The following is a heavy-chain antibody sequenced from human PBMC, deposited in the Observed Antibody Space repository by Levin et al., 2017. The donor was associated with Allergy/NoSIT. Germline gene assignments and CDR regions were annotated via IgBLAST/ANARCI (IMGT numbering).Heavy chain of an antibody. V-gene: IGHV3-7*01. CDR1: GFTFSSYW. CDR2: IKEDGNEE. Sequence: GGSLRLSCVGSGFTFSSYWMTWVRQAPGKGLEWVGNIKEDGNEESYADSVKGRFTFSRDNAKNSLYLQMNSLRAEDTAIYYCAKDVSFSGLDPWGQGTLVTVSS. J-gene: IGHJ5*02. D-gene: IGHD5-12*01. CDR3: AKDVSFSGLDP.